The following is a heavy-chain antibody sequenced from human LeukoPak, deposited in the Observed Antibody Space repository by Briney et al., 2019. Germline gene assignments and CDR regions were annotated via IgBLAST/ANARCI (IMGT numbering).Heavy chain of an antibody. D-gene: IGHD3-22*01. CDR1: GFTFSSYS. CDR3: ARDSSGYYLDY. Sequence: PGGSLRLSCAASGFTFSSYSMNWVRQAPGKGLEWVSYISSSSSTIYYADSVKGRFTISRDNAKNSLYLQMNSLRAEDTAVYYCARDSSGYYLDYWGQGTLVTVSS. J-gene: IGHJ4*02. CDR2: ISSSSSTI. V-gene: IGHV3-48*04.